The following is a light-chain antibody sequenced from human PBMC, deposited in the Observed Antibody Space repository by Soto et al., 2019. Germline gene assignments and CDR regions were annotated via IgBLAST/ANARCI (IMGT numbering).Light chain of an antibody. CDR1: QDISSF. J-gene: IGKJ5*01. CDR2: TAS. Sequence: DIQLTQSSSFLSASVGDRVTITCRASQDISSFLAWYQQKPGKAPKVLISTASILQSGVPSRFSGSGSETEFTLTIGGLQPEDFATYYCQQFNSYPITFGQGTRLEIK. V-gene: IGKV1-9*01. CDR3: QQFNSYPIT.